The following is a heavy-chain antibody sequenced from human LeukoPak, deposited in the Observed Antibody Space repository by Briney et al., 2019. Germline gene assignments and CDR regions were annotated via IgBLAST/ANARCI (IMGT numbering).Heavy chain of an antibody. V-gene: IGHV3-66*01. CDR3: ARDHITMIRGVSYYFYGMDV. CDR1: GSTVSSNY. J-gene: IGHJ6*02. Sequence: GGGLRHSCAASGSTVSSNYMSWVRQAPGKGLEWISVICSGGSTYYADSVKGRFTISRGKSKNTLYLQTISLRAEDTAVYYCARDHITMIRGVSYYFYGMDVWGQGTMVTVSS. CDR2: ICSGGST. D-gene: IGHD3-10*01.